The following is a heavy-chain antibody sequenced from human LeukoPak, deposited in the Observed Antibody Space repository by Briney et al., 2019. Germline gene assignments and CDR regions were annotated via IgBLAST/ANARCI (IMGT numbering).Heavy chain of an antibody. Sequence: ASVKVSCKASGYTFTSYYMHWVRQAPGQGLEWMGIINPSGGGTSYAQKLQGRVTMTRDTSTSTVYMELSSLRSEDTAVYYCARVVTGYSGYDFRGSGGNYFDYWGQGTLVTVSS. CDR1: GYTFTSYY. V-gene: IGHV1-46*01. D-gene: IGHD5-12*01. CDR3: ARVVTGYSGYDFRGSGGNYFDY. CDR2: INPSGGGT. J-gene: IGHJ4*02.